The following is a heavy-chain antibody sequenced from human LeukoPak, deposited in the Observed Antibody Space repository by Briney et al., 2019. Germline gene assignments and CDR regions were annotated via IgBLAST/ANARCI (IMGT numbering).Heavy chain of an antibody. J-gene: IGHJ4*02. CDR2: IYPGDSAS. Sequence: LKITRRGSGYNFSKYWIGWVRQKPGKGLGWMGIIYPGDSASRYSPSFQGQVTVSADKSISTAYLQWGSLKASDTAMYYCARRGPVSGWFGDWGQGTLVTVSS. CDR3: ARRGPVSGWFGD. V-gene: IGHV5-51*01. CDR1: GYNFSKYW. D-gene: IGHD6-19*01.